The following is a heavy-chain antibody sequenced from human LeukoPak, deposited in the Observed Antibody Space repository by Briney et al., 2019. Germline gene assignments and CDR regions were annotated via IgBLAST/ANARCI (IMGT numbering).Heavy chain of an antibody. D-gene: IGHD3-22*01. Sequence: GGSLRLSCAASGLNFSGYSMHWVRQAPGKGLEWVSYISGSSRTIYYADSVKGRFTISRDNAKNSLHLQINSLRDEDTAVYYCAIRGYYDTTYAYDYHAMDVWGQGTAVTVSS. J-gene: IGHJ6*02. CDR2: ISGSSRTI. CDR1: GLNFSGYS. V-gene: IGHV3-48*02. CDR3: AIRGYYDTTYAYDYHAMDV.